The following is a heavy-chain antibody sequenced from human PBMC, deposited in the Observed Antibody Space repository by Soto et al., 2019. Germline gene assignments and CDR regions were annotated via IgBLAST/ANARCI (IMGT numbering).Heavy chain of an antibody. CDR1: GFSFSEYT. Sequence: GGSLRLSCVASGFSFSEYTMSWVRQAPGKGLDWVSTISTSSSNIFYAASVKGRFTVSRDNAKNTLYLQMNSLRAEDTAVYYCAKGTDGYYYYGMDVWGQGTSVTVSS. V-gene: IGHV3-21*04. CDR2: ISTSSSNI. CDR3: AKGTDGYYYYGMDV. J-gene: IGHJ6*02.